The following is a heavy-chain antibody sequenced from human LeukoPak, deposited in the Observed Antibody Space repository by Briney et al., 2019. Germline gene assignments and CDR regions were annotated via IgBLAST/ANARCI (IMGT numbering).Heavy chain of an antibody. CDR2: ISSGSSHI. Sequence: GGSPRLSCAASGFAFSSYAMEWVRQAPGKGLEWVSSISSGSSHIYYADSVKGRFTISRDDAKKSLSLQMNSLTADDTAVYYCARLFGSGFGKYYFDYWGQGTLVTVSS. D-gene: IGHD3-10*01. V-gene: IGHV3-21*01. CDR1: GFAFSSYA. J-gene: IGHJ4*02. CDR3: ARLFGSGFGKYYFDY.